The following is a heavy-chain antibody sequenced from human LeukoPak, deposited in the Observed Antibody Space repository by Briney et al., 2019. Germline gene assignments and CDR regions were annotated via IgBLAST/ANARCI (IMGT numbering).Heavy chain of an antibody. J-gene: IGHJ5*02. V-gene: IGHV4-39*01. CDR2: IYYGRTT. CDR3: ARRLTQYDCSDP. CDR1: AGAITSGSHH. Sequence: SETLSLTCTVSAGAITSGSHHWGWIRQSPGRGLEWIGSIYYGRTTYYNPSLNSRVTISVVTSNNQFSLQLNSVTAADTAVYYCARRLTQYDCSDPWGQGILVTVSS. D-gene: IGHD2-2*01.